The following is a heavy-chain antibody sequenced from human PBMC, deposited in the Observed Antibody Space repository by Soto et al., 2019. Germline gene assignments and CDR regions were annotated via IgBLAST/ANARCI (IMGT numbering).Heavy chain of an antibody. V-gene: IGHV3-74*01. Sequence: EEQLVESGGGLVQPGGSLRLSCAASGLTFSSYWMHWVRQAPGKGLVWGSRIKRDGSSTSYADSVEGRFTISRDNAKNTVYLQMNSLRGEDTAVYYCARDNAHGTYYTPPWGQGTLVTVSS. CDR2: IKRDGSST. CDR1: GLTFSSYW. D-gene: IGHD3-3*01. J-gene: IGHJ5*02. CDR3: ARDNAHGTYYTPP.